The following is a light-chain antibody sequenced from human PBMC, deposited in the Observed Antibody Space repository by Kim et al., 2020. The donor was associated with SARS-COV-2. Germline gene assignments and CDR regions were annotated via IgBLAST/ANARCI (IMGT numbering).Light chain of an antibody. CDR3: HQYNNWPLYT. Sequence: VSPGGRSPLSCRASQSSSSNIAWYQQTPGRAPRLLIYGASIRATGTPDRFSGSVSGTEFTLTISSPQSEDFAVYYCHQYNNWPLYTFGQGNKLE. V-gene: IGKV3-15*01. CDR2: GAS. CDR1: QSSSSN. J-gene: IGKJ2*01.